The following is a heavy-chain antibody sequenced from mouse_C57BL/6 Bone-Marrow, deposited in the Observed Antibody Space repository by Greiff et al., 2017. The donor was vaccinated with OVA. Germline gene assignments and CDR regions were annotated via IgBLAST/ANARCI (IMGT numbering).Heavy chain of an antibody. V-gene: IGHV10-1*01. CDR2: IRSKSNNYAT. D-gene: IGHD1-1*01. Sequence: EVHLVESGGGLVQPKGSLKLSCAASGFSFNTYAMNWVRQAPGKGLEWVARIRSKSNNYATYYADSVKDRFTISRDDSESMLYLQMNNLKTEDTAMYYCVRRDYGSRTEAMDYWGQGTSVTVSS. J-gene: IGHJ4*01. CDR3: VRRDYGSRTEAMDY. CDR1: GFSFNTYA.